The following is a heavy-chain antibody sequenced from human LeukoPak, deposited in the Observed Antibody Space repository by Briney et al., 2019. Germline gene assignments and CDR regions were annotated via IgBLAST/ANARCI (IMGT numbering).Heavy chain of an antibody. Sequence: ASVKVSCKASGYTFTSYGISWVRQAPGQGLEWMGWISAYNGNTNYAQKLQGRVTMTTDTSTSTAYMELRSLRSDDTAVYYCARARYYDSSGTDWFDPWGQGTLVTVSS. J-gene: IGHJ5*02. CDR2: ISAYNGNT. D-gene: IGHD3-22*01. CDR1: GYTFTSYG. V-gene: IGHV1-18*01. CDR3: ARARYYDSSGTDWFDP.